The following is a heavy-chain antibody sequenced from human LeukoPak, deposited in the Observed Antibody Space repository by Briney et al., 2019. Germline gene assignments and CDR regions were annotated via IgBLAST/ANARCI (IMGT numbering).Heavy chain of an antibody. Sequence: PGGTLRLSCAASGFTFSSYGMSWVRQAPGKGLEWVAVISYDGSNKYYADSVKGRFAISRDNSKNTLYLQMNSLRAEDTAVYYCAREETQYGGFFDYWGQGTLVTVSS. D-gene: IGHD5-12*01. V-gene: IGHV3-30*03. CDR1: GFTFSSYG. J-gene: IGHJ4*02. CDR3: AREETQYGGFFDY. CDR2: ISYDGSNK.